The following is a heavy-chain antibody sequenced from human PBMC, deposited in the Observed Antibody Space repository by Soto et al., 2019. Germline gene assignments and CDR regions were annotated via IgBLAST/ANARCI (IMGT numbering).Heavy chain of an antibody. CDR3: ARVDDSAWYTRDY. V-gene: IGHV3-7*01. J-gene: IGHJ4*02. CDR2: IKQDGSET. Sequence: LRLSCGASGFTFSSYWMNWVRQAPGKGLEWVANIKQDGSETSYVDSVKGRFTISRDNAKNSLYLQMHSLRAEDTAVYYCARVDDSAWYTRDYWGQGTLVTVSS. D-gene: IGHD6-19*01. CDR1: GFTFSSYW.